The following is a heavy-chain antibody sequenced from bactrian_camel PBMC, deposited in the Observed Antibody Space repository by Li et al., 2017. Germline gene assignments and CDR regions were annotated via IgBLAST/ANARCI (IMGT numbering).Heavy chain of an antibody. CDR3: APISSVPRSGTWSFDCLTGY. D-gene: IGHD2*01. CDR1: GYTYSSYC. CDR2: ISGGKTT. V-gene: IGHV3S40*01. J-gene: IGHJ6*01. Sequence: VQLVESGGGSVQAGGSLRLSCAASGYTYSSYCMGWFRQAPGKGLEWVSSISGGKTTYYADSMKGRFTISRDNAKNTVYPQMNSLKPEDSAVYYCAPISSVPRSGTWSFDCLTGYWGEGTQVTVS.